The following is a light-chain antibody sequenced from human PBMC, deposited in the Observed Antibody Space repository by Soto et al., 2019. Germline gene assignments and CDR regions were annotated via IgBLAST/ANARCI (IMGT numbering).Light chain of an antibody. CDR1: QGVSSW. CDR3: QQGNSFPIT. V-gene: IGKV1D-12*01. J-gene: IGKJ5*01. CDR2: TAS. Sequence: DIQMTQSPSSVSASVGDRVTITCRASQGVSSWLAWYQQKPGKAPNLLIYTASTLENGVPSRFSGSGSGTDFTLTISSLQPVDSATYYCQQGNSFPITFGQGTRLEVK.